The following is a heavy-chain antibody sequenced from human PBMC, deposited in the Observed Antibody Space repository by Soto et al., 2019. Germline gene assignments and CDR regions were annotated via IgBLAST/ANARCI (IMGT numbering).Heavy chain of an antibody. D-gene: IGHD3-3*02. CDR2: IYYSGST. V-gene: IGHV4-39*01. Sequence: QLQLQESGPGLVKPSETLSLTCTVSGGSISSSSYYWGWIRQPPGKGLAWIGSIYYSGSTYYNPSLKSRGTISVDTSKNQFSLKLSSVTAADTAVYYCASPKIAFYNWFDPWGQGTLVTVSS. CDR1: GGSISSSSYY. J-gene: IGHJ5*02. CDR3: ASPKIAFYNWFDP.